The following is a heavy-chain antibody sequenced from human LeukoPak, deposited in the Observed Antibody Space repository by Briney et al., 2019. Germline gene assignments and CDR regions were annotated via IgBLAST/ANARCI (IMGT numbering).Heavy chain of an antibody. CDR1: GGSISSHY. CDR3: ARYCSSSSCYASFDC. J-gene: IGHJ4*02. CDR2: IHYGGDT. D-gene: IGHD2-2*01. Sequence: PSETLSLTCAVSGGSISSHYWSWIRQPPGKGLEYIAYIHYGGDTNYNPSLKSRGTISVDTSKNQFSLNLSSVTAADTAVYYCARYCSSSSCYASFDCWGQGTLVTVSS. V-gene: IGHV4-59*11.